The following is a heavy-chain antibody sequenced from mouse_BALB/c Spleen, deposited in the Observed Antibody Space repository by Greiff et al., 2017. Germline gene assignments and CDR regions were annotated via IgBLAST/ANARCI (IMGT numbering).Heavy chain of an antibody. Sequence: QVQLKESGAELARPGASVKLSCKASGYTFTSYWMQWVKQRPGQGLEWIGAIYPGDGDTRYTQKFKGKATLTADKSSSTAYMQLSSLASEDSAVYYCARSTPTTATDWFAYWGQGTLVTVSA. J-gene: IGHJ3*01. CDR3: ARSTPTTATDWFAY. CDR2: IYPGDGDT. D-gene: IGHD1-2*01. CDR1: GYTFTSYW. V-gene: IGHV1-87*01.